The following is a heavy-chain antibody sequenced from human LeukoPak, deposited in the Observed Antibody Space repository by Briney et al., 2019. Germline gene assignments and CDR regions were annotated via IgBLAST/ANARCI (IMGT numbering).Heavy chain of an antibody. V-gene: IGHV4-61*02. CDR3: ARAVGSSESNWFDP. J-gene: IGHJ5*02. D-gene: IGHD1-26*01. Sequence: SQTLSLTRTVSGGSISSGSYYWSWIRQPAGKGLEWIGRIYTSGSTNYNPSLKSRVTISVDRSKNQFSLMLRSVTAADTAVYYCARAVGSSESNWFDPWGQGTLATVSS. CDR2: IYTSGST. CDR1: GGSISSGSYY.